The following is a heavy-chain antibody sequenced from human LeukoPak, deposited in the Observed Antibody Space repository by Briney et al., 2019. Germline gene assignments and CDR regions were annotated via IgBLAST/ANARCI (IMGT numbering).Heavy chain of an antibody. CDR3: ARRPLNSGYYFINDAFDI. V-gene: IGHV3-21*01. CDR1: GFTFSSYS. Sequence: AGGSLRLSCAASGFTFSSYSMNWVRQAPGKGLEWVSSISSSSSYIYYADSVKGRFTISRDNAKNSLYLQMNSLRAEDTAVYYCARRPLNSGYYFINDAFDIWGQGTMVTVSS. CDR2: ISSSSSYI. D-gene: IGHD3-22*01. J-gene: IGHJ3*02.